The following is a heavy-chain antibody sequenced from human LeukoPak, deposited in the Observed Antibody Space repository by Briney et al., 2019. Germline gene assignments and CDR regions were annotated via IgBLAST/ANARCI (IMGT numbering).Heavy chain of an antibody. D-gene: IGHD3-3*01. CDR3: AREHKNYDFWSGLEGMDV. CDR1: GGSINPYY. J-gene: IGHJ6*02. Sequence: PSETLSLTCAVYGGSINPYYWSWIRQSPERGLEWIGEINESGSTKYNPSLKSRVTISVDTSKNQFSLKLSSVTAADTAVYYCAREHKNYDFWSGLEGMDVWGQGTTVTVSS. V-gene: IGHV4-34*09. CDR2: INESGST.